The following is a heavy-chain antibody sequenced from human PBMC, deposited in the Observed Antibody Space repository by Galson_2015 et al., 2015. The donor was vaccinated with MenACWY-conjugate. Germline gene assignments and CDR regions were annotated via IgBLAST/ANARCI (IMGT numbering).Heavy chain of an antibody. Sequence: QSGAEVKKPGESLRISCRTSGYSFTTFWIAWVRQTPGKGLEWLGRVDPSDSYTDYNPSFQGHVTVSAGRSSTPAYLQWNNLKASDSAIYYCTRLGFSASRSYSISDYWGQGTLVTVSS. J-gene: IGHJ4*02. CDR1: GYSFTTFW. D-gene: IGHD3-10*01. CDR2: VDPSDSYT. V-gene: IGHV5-10-1*01. CDR3: TRLGFSASRSYSISDY.